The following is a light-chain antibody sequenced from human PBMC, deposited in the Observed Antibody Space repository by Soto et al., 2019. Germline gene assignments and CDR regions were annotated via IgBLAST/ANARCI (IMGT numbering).Light chain of an antibody. V-gene: IGKV2-30*01. J-gene: IGKJ2*01. CDR3: MQGSHWPYT. Sequence: DVVLTQSPLSLPVTLGQPASISCRSGQSLAYSNGETYLHWFHQRPGQSPRRLIQKISNRDSGVPDRFSGSGSGNDFTLKISRVEAEDIGLYYCMQGSHWPYTFGQGTKLEIK. CDR1: QSLAYSNGETY. CDR2: KIS.